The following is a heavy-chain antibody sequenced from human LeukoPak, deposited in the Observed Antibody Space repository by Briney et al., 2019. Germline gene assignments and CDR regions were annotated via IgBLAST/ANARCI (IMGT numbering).Heavy chain of an antibody. J-gene: IGHJ4*02. V-gene: IGHV3-30*02. CDR3: AKVRDGYNSGGFDY. CDR2: IRYDGSNK. D-gene: IGHD5-24*01. Sequence: PGGSLRLSCAASGFTFSSYGMHWVRQAPGKGLEWVAFIRYDGSNKYYADSVKGRFTISRDNSKNTLYLQMNSLRAEDTAVYYCAKVRDGYNSGGFDYWGQGTLVTVPS. CDR1: GFTFSSYG.